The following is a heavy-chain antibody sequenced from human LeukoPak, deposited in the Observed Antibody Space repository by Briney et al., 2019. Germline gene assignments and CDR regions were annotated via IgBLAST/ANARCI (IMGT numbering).Heavy chain of an antibody. CDR1: GGSISSYY. CDR3: ARQVSTVTTGWFDP. D-gene: IGHD4-17*01. CDR2: IYYSGST. J-gene: IGHJ5*02. Sequence: SETLSLTCTVSGGSISSYYWSWIRQPPGKGLEWIGYIYYSGSTNYNPSLKSRVTISVDTSKNQFSLKLSSVTAADTAVYYCARQVSTVTTGWFDPWGQGTLVTVSS. V-gene: IGHV4-59*08.